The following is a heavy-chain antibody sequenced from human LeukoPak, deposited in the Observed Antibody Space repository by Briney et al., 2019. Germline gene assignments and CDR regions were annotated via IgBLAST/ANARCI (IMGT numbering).Heavy chain of an antibody. J-gene: IGHJ6*03. CDR2: ISSSSSTI. D-gene: IGHD3-16*01. V-gene: IGHV3-48*01. CDR1: GFTFSTYS. CDR3: ARALGYDYYMDV. Sequence: GGSLRLSCAASGFTFSTYSMNWVRQAPGKGLEWVSYISSSSSTIYYADSVKGRLTISRDNDKNSLYLQMNSLRAEDTAVYYCARALGYDYYMDVRGQGTTVTVSS.